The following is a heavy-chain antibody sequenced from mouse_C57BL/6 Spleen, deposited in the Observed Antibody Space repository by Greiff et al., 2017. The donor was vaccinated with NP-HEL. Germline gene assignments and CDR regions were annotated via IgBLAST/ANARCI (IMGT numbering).Heavy chain of an antibody. V-gene: IGHV5-6*01. Sequence: EVKVVESGGDLVKPGGSLKLSCAASGFTFSSYGMSWVRQTPDKRLEWVATISSGGSYTYYPDSVKGRFTISRDNAKNTLYLQMSSLKSEDTAMYYCAREPYSNFYYAMDYWGQGTSVTVSS. D-gene: IGHD2-5*01. J-gene: IGHJ4*01. CDR1: GFTFSSYG. CDR3: AREPYSNFYYAMDY. CDR2: ISSGGSYT.